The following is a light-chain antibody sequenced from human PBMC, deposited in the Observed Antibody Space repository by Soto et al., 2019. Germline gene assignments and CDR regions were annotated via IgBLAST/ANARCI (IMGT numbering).Light chain of an antibody. Sequence: SYELTQPPSVSVSPGQTASITCSGDKLGDKYACWYQQKPGQSPVLVIFQDNKRPSGIPERFSGSNSGNTATLTISGTQAMDEADYYCQAWDSSLLVVFGGGTKLTVL. CDR1: KLGDKY. V-gene: IGLV3-1*01. J-gene: IGLJ2*01. CDR3: QAWDSSLLVV. CDR2: QDN.